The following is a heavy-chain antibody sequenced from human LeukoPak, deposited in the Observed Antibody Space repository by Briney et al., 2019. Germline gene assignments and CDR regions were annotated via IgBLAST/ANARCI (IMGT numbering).Heavy chain of an antibody. Sequence: GGSLRLSCVVSGFTFSDHFLDWVRQAPGEGLEWVGRSRNKAKSYTTEYAASVKGRFTISRDDSKNSLYLQMNSLKTEDTAVYYCVRVGSVAGSDYLDYWGQGTLVTVSS. CDR3: VRVGSVAGSDYLDY. CDR2: SRNKAKSYTT. D-gene: IGHD6-19*01. CDR1: GFTFSDHF. V-gene: IGHV3-72*01. J-gene: IGHJ4*02.